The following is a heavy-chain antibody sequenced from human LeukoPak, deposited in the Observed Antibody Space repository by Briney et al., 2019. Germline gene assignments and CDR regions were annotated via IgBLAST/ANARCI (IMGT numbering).Heavy chain of an antibody. V-gene: IGHV4-30-4*08. CDR2: IYYSGST. CDR3: ARQSLRRYSSSWWDY. J-gene: IGHJ4*02. Sequence: PSETLSLTCTVSGGSISSGDYYWSWIRQPPGKGLEWIGYIYYSGSTYYNPSLKSRVTISVDTSKNQFSLKLSSVTAADTAVYYCARQSLRRYSSSWWDYWGQGTLVTVSS. D-gene: IGHD6-13*01. CDR1: GGSISSGDYY.